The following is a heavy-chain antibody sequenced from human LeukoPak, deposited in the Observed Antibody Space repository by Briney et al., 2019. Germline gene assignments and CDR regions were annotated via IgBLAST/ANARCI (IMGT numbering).Heavy chain of an antibody. D-gene: IGHD4-17*01. V-gene: IGHV5-51*01. CDR2: IYPGDSET. CDR3: ARYPRPTTRSWFDP. CDR1: GYSFTSYW. J-gene: IGHJ5*02. Sequence: GESLKISCKGSGYSFTSYWIGWVRQMPGKGLECMGIIYPGDSETRYSPSFQGQVTISADKSISTAYLQWSSLKASDTAMYYCARYPRPTTRSWFDPWGQGTLVTVSS.